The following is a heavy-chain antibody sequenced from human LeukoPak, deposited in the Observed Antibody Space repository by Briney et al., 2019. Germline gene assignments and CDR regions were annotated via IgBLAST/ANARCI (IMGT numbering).Heavy chain of an antibody. CDR2: IIPIFGTA. CDR1: GGTFSSYA. D-gene: IGHD6-13*01. J-gene: IGHJ6*02. CDR3: ARVTLGYSRSGDNYYYYGMDV. V-gene: IGHV1-69*13. Sequence: SVKVSCKASGGTFSSYAISWVRQAPGQGLEWMGGIIPIFGTANYAQKFQGRVTITADESTSTAYMELSSLRSEDTAVYYCARVTLGYSRSGDNYYYYGMDVWGQGTTVTVSS.